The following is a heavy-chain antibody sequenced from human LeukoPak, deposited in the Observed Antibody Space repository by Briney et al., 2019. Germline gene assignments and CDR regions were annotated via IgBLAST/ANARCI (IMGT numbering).Heavy chain of an antibody. Sequence: PSETLSLTCTVSGGSISSRDNYWGWFRQPPGKGLEWIGSIYYSGNTYYNPSLESRVTISVDTSKNQFSLKVSSATAADTAVHYCARQDTLTHYYVMDVWGQGTTVTVSS. CDR2: IYYSGNT. D-gene: IGHD4-17*01. J-gene: IGHJ6*02. CDR3: ARQDTLTHYYVMDV. V-gene: IGHV4-39*01. CDR1: GGSISSRDNY.